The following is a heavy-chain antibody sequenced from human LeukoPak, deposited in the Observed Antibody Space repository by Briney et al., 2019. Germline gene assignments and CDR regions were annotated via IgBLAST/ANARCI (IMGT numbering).Heavy chain of an antibody. Sequence: ASVKVSCKASGYTFTSYDINWVRQATGQGLEWMGWMNPNSGNTGYAQKFQGRVTMTRNTSISTAYMELSSLRSEDTAVYYCARAGVTPKTGDGFDIWGQGTMVTVSS. D-gene: IGHD4-23*01. V-gene: IGHV1-8*01. J-gene: IGHJ3*02. CDR3: ARAGVTPKTGDGFDI. CDR1: GYTFTSYD. CDR2: MNPNSGNT.